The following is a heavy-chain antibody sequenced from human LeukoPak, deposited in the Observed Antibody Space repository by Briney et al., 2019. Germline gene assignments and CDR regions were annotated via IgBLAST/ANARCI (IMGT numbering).Heavy chain of an antibody. CDR2: IYYSGST. CDR3: ARHRGLSSGSFDDAFDI. Sequence: SETLSLTCTVSGGSISSYYWSWIWQPPGKGLEWIGYIYYSGSTNYNPSLKSRDTISVDTSKNQFSLKLSSVTAADTAVYYCARHRGLSSGSFDDAFDIWGQGTMVTVSS. D-gene: IGHD1-26*01. J-gene: IGHJ3*02. V-gene: IGHV4-59*08. CDR1: GGSISSYY.